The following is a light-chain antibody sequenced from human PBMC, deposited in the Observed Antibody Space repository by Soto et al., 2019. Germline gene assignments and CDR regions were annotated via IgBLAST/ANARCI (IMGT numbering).Light chain of an antibody. J-gene: IGKJ5*01. CDR2: GAS. Sequence: EIVSTQSPGTLSLSPGERATLSCRASQSVTSSYLAWYQQKPGQAPRLLIFGASNRATGIPDRFSGSGSGTDFTLTISRLEPEDFAVYYCQQYDSSSITFGQGTRLEIK. CDR3: QQYDSSSIT. CDR1: QSVTSSY. V-gene: IGKV3-20*01.